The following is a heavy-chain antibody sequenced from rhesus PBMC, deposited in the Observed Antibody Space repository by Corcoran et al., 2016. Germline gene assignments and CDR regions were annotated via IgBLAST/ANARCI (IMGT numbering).Heavy chain of an antibody. CDR3: VLPGYSWDFYY. CDR2: IHWDDDK. CDR1: GFSLTTSGMG. Sequence: QVTLKESGPALVKPTQTLTLTCTFYGFSLTTSGMGVGWIRQPPGKALEWLALIHWDDDKRYSTSLTTMLPISKDTSTNQVVLTMTNMDPLDTATYYCVLPGYSWDFYYWVQRVLVTVSS. V-gene: IGHV2-174*01. J-gene: IGHJ4*01. D-gene: IGHD5-36*01.